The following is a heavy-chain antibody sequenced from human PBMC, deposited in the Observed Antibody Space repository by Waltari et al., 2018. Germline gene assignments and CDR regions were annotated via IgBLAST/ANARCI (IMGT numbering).Heavy chain of an antibody. J-gene: IGHJ6*02. CDR3: ARDSSAWEYGMDV. CDR2: IIPIFGTA. V-gene: IGHV1-69*01. Sequence: QVQLVQSGAEVKKPGSSVKVSCKASGGTFSSYAISWVRQAPGQGLEWMGVIIPIFGTANYAPKVKGRVTITADESPSTAYMERRSLRSDDTAVYYCARDSSAWEYGMDVWGQGTTVTVSS. D-gene: IGHD1-26*01. CDR1: GGTFSSYA.